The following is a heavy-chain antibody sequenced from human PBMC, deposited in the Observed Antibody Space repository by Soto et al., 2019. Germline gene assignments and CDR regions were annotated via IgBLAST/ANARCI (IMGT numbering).Heavy chain of an antibody. D-gene: IGHD3-22*01. CDR1: GGSVSSGSYY. J-gene: IGHJ4*02. CDR3: ARTYYFDSSGFG. Sequence: SETLSLTCTVSGGSVSSGSYYWSWIRQPPGKGLEWIGYIYSIGSTNYSPSLKSRVSMSLDTSKDQFSLKLRSVTAADTAVYYCARTYYFDSSGFGWGQGTLVTVSS. CDR2: IYSIGST. V-gene: IGHV4-61*01.